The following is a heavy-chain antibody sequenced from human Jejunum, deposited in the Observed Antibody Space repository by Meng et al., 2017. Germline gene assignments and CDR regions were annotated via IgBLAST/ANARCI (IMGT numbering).Heavy chain of an antibody. D-gene: IGHD4-11*01. CDR3: ARGNEYSNYGADF. J-gene: IGHJ4*02. CDR1: VGSISDYY. V-gene: IGHV4-34*01. CDR2: INDSGST. Sequence: ATLLQWRAGLLKPAETLSLTCAVYVGSISDYYWTWIRQPPGKGLEWIGEINDSGSTNYNPSLKSRVTISVDTSKSQFYLRVSSVTAADTAVYYCARGNEYSNYGADFWGQGTLVTVSS.